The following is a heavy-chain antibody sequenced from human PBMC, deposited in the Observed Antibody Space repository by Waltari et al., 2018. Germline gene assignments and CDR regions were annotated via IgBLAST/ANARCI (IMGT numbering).Heavy chain of an antibody. J-gene: IGHJ6*03. V-gene: IGHV1-69*06. CDR2: IIPIFGTA. D-gene: IGHD2-21*01. CDR1: GGTFSSYA. CDR3: ARVKKSVEMATIFGANYYYMDV. Sequence: KASGGTFSSYAISWVRQAPGQGLEWMGGIIPIFGTANYAQKFQGRVTITADKSTSTAYMELSSLRSEDTAVYYCARVKKSVEMATIFGANYYYMDVWGKGATVTVSS.